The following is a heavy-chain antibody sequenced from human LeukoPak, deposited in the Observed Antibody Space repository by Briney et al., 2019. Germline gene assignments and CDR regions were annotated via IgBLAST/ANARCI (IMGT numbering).Heavy chain of an antibody. Sequence: SETLSLTCTVSGGSTSSGSDYWSWIRQPAGKGLEWIGRIYSSGSTNYNPSLKSRVTMSIDTSKNQFSLKLSSVTAADTAVYYCARGLPIDNWGQGTLVTVSS. CDR3: ARGLPIDN. CDR1: GGSTSSGSDY. J-gene: IGHJ4*02. V-gene: IGHV4-61*02. CDR2: IYSSGST.